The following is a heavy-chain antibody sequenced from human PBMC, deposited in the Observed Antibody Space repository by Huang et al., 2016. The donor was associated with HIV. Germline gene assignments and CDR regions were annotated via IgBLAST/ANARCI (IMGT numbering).Heavy chain of an antibody. CDR2: IYPGDSDT. CDR3: ARLIGSPSFYYGLDV. V-gene: IGHV5-51*01. J-gene: IGHJ6*02. Sequence: EVQLVQSGAEVKKPGESLKISCTGSGYRFRSNWIGWVRQMPGKGLEWKGIIYPGDSDTRYSPSFQGQVTISADKSINTAYLQWSSLKASDTAMYYCARLIGSPSFYYGLDVWGQGTTVTVSS. CDR1: GYRFRSNW. D-gene: IGHD3-10*01.